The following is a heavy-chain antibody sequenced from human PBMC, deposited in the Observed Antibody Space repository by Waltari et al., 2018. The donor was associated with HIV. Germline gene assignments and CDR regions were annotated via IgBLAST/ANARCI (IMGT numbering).Heavy chain of an antibody. CDR2: IRDDGSEK. J-gene: IGHJ6*02. V-gene: IGHV3-7*01. Sequence: EVQLMESGGGLVQSGGSLRLSCAASGFTFSNLWMVWVRQTPVKGLEWVAHIRDDGSEKYYMGSVQGRFAISRDNAKNSMVLQMNSLTAEDTAVYYCARIGTFPHNYAINFWGQGTTVTVSS. CDR3: ARIGTFPHNYAINF. CDR1: GFTFSNLW. D-gene: IGHD1-26*01.